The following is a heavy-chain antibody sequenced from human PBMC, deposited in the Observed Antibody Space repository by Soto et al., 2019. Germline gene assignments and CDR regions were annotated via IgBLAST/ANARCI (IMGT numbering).Heavy chain of an antibody. CDR2: IDGGKT. CDR1: GFTFNNAR. D-gene: IGHD1-26*01. Sequence: EVQLVESGGAWVEPGGSLRLSCAASGFTFNNARMRWVLQAPGKGLDWVGRIDGGKTYFAAPVEGRFTFSRDDSRNTLFLQMNSLKTEDTDVYYCTSNAAAKVGTLSYWGQGTLVTVSS. CDR3: TSNAAAKVGTLSY. V-gene: IGHV3-15*02. J-gene: IGHJ4*02.